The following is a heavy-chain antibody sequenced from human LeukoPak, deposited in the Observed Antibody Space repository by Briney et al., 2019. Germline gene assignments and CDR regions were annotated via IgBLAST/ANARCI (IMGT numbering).Heavy chain of an antibody. CDR1: GGTFTSYY. CDR3: AREAELELYKGAFDI. V-gene: IGHV1-46*01. J-gene: IGHJ3*02. Sequence: ASVKVSCKASGGTFTSYYMHWVRQAPGQGLEWMGIINPSGGSTSYAQKFQGRVTMTRDMSTSTVYMELSSLRSEDTAVYYCAREAELELYKGAFDIWGQGTMVTVSS. D-gene: IGHD1-7*01. CDR2: INPSGGST.